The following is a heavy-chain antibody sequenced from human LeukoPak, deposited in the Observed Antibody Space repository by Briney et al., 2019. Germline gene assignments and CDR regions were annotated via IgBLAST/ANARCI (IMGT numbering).Heavy chain of an antibody. J-gene: IGHJ4*02. CDR1: GDXVSRNSAA. Sequence: SQTLSXTCAIXGDXVSRNSAAWNWIRQSPSRGLEWLGRTYYRFKWYIDYAVSVKSRININPDTSKNQFSLQLNSVTPEDTAVYFCARGNACYIDYWGQGTLVTVSS. CDR2: TYYRFKWYI. V-gene: IGHV6-1*01. CDR3: ARGNACYIDY. D-gene: IGHD2-2*02.